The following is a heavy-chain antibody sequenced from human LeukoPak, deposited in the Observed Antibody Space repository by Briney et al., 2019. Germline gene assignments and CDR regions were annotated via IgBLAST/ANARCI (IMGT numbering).Heavy chain of an antibody. CDR1: GFTFDNYA. CDR3: VKEHYYDSSGYSDY. J-gene: IGHJ4*02. V-gene: IGHV3-23*01. Sequence: GGSLRLSCAASGFTFDNYAMSWVRQAPGKGLEWVSAISGSGGSTYYADSVKGRFTISRDNSKNTLYLQMNSLRAEDTAVYYCVKEHYYDSSGYSDYWGQGTLVTVSS. D-gene: IGHD3-22*01. CDR2: ISGSGGST.